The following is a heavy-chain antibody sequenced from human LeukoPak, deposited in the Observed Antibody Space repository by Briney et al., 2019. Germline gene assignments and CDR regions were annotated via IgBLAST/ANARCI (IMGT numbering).Heavy chain of an antibody. CDR1: GYTFTSYG. J-gene: IGHJ6*03. Sequence: ASVKVSCKASGYTFTSYGISWVRQAPGQGLEWMGWISAYNGNTNYAQKLQGRVTMTTDTSTSTAYMKLRSLRSDDTAVYYCARAPYGDYSYYYYMDVWGKGTTVTVSS. CDR2: ISAYNGNT. D-gene: IGHD4-17*01. V-gene: IGHV1-18*01. CDR3: ARAPYGDYSYYYYMDV.